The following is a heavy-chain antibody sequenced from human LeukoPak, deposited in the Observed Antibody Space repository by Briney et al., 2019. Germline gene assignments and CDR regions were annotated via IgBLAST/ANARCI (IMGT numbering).Heavy chain of an antibody. Sequence: SETLSLTCAVYGGSFSGYYWSWIRQPPGKGLEWIGEINHSGSTNYNPSLKCRVTISVDTSKNQFSLKLSSVTAADTAVYYCARGTTVTTNYFDYWGQGTLVTVSS. D-gene: IGHD4-17*01. CDR3: ARGTTVTTNYFDY. J-gene: IGHJ4*02. CDR1: GGSFSGYY. V-gene: IGHV4-34*01. CDR2: INHSGST.